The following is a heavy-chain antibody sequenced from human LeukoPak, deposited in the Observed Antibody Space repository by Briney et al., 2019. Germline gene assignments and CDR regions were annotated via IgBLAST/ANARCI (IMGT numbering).Heavy chain of an antibody. CDR2: INDRGTNT. CDR3: AKDAVPAAMGEYFFDY. Sequence: GGSLRLSCAASGFTFSSYWMHWVRQAPGKGLVWVSTINDRGTNTDHADSVKGRFTISRDNSKNTLYLQMNSLRVEDTAVYYCAKDAVPAAMGEYFFDYWGQGTLVTVSS. D-gene: IGHD2-2*01. J-gene: IGHJ4*02. CDR1: GFTFSSYW. V-gene: IGHV3-74*01.